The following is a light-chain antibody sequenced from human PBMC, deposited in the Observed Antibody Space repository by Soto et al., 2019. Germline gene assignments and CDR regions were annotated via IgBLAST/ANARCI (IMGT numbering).Light chain of an antibody. CDR1: QSLLHSNGYNY. CDR2: LGS. CDR3: MQALQTPPYT. J-gene: IGKJ2*01. V-gene: IGKV2-28*01. Sequence: DIVMTQSPLSLPVTPGEPASISCRSSQSLLHSNGYNYLDWYLQKPGQSPQLLIYLGSNRASGVPDRFSGSGSGTDFTLIISRVEAEDVGVYCCMQALQTPPYTFGQGTKLEIK.